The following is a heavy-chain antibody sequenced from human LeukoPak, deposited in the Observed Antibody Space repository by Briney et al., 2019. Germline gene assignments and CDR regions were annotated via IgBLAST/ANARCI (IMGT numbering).Heavy chain of an antibody. CDR3: ARFRDGPYYYYMDV. CDR1: GFTFSNYS. Sequence: GGSLRLSCEASGFTFSNYSMNWVRQAPGKGLEWVANIKQDGSEKYYVDSVKGRFTISRDNAKNSLYLQMNSLRAEDTAVYYCARFRDGPYYYYMDVWGKGTTVTVSS. CDR2: IKQDGSEK. J-gene: IGHJ6*03. D-gene: IGHD2-8*01. V-gene: IGHV3-7*01.